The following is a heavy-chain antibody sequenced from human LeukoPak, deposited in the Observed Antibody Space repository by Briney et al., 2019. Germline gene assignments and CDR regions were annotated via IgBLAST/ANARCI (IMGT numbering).Heavy chain of an antibody. Sequence: SETLSLTCAVYGGSFSGYYWSWIRQPPGKGLEWIGEINHSGSTNYNPSLKSRVTISVDTSKNQFSLKLSSVTAADTAVYYCARVRRYLDAFDIWGQGTVVTVSS. D-gene: IGHD3-9*01. J-gene: IGHJ3*02. CDR3: ARVRRYLDAFDI. CDR1: GGSFSGYY. V-gene: IGHV4-34*01. CDR2: INHSGST.